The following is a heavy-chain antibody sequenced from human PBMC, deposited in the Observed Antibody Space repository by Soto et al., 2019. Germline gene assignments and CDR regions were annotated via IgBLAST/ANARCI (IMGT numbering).Heavy chain of an antibody. Sequence: QVQLQQWGAGLLKPSETLSLTCAVHGGSFTDYTWSWIRQPPGKGLEWIGEIDDTRASFYSPSLESRVTLTVDTSKNQFSLILSSVTAADTAMYFCARGRYTPPRNKGNWFDPWGQGTLVIVSS. CDR2: IDDTRAS. CDR1: GGSFTDYT. D-gene: IGHD1-20*01. J-gene: IGHJ5*02. V-gene: IGHV4-34*02. CDR3: ARGRYTPPRNKGNWFDP.